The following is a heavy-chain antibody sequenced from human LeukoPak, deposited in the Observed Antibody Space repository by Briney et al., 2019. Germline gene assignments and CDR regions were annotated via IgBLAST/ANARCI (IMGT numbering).Heavy chain of an antibody. V-gene: IGHV5-51*01. Sequence: GESLQISCQGSGYSFTNYWIGWVRQLPGKALEWMGIIYPDDSDTRYSPSFQGQVTISADKSTSTAYLQWSSLKASDTAMYYCARQVAATYFSDYWGQGTLVTVSS. CDR1: GYSFTNYW. D-gene: IGHD1-26*01. J-gene: IGHJ4*02. CDR3: ARQVAATYFSDY. CDR2: IYPDDSDT.